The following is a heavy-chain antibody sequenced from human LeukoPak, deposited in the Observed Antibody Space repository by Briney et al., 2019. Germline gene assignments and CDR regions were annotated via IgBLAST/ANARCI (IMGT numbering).Heavy chain of an antibody. CDR3: ARMEYYHDRSGYYND. J-gene: IGHJ4*02. CDR1: GYTFIGYY. CDR2: MNPNSGGT. D-gene: IGHD3-22*01. Sequence: ASVKVSCKASGYTFIGYYIHWVRQAPGQGLEYMGWMNPNSGGTNYAQNFQGRVTMARDTSISTAYMELSRLRSDDTAIYYCARMEYYHDRSGYYNDWGQGTLVTVSS. V-gene: IGHV1-2*02.